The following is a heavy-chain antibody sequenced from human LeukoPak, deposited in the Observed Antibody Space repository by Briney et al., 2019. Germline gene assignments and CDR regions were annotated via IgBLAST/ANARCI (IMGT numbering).Heavy chain of an antibody. J-gene: IGHJ4*02. Sequence: PSETLSLTCAVYGGSFSDYYWSWIRQPPGKGLEWIGEINHSGSTNYNPSLKSRVTISVDTSKNQFSLKLSSATAADTAVYYCARQYSSGRIFDYWGQGTLVTVSS. CDR2: INHSGST. V-gene: IGHV4-34*01. D-gene: IGHD6-19*01. CDR3: ARQYSSGRIFDY. CDR1: GGSFSDYY.